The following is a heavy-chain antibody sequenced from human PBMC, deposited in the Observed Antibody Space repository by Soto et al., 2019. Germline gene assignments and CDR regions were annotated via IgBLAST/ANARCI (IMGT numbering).Heavy chain of an antibody. V-gene: IGHV4-4*02. Sequence: PSETLSLTCAVSGVSISSGNWWTWVRQSPQRGLEYIGEIFHDGTDNYYPSFERRVAISVDTSKKQFSLKLTSLTAADTAIYFCARLVYDTRLNYLYFDFWGQGTLVTVSS. J-gene: IGHJ4*02. CDR2: IFHDGTD. D-gene: IGHD3-22*01. CDR1: GVSISSGNW. CDR3: ARLVYDTRLNYLYFDF.